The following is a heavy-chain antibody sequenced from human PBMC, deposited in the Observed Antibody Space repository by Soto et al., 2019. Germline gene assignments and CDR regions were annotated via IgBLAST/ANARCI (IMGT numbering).Heavy chain of an antibody. CDR2: IGRDAINT. CDR3: AKESTDSPWTCFDA. D-gene: IGHD1-1*01. V-gene: IGHV3-43*01. CDR1: GFTLDAFS. Sequence: EVQLVESGGVVVQPGGSLRLSCAASGFTLDAFSMYWVRQAPGKGLEWVSLIGRDAINTYYADFVKGRFTISRDNIKNFVYLQMNGLTNEDTAFYYCAKESTDSPWTCFDAWGPGTLVTVSS. J-gene: IGHJ5*02.